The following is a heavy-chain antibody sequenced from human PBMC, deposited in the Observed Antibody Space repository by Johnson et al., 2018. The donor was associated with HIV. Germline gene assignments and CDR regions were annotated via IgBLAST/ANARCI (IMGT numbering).Heavy chain of an antibody. Sequence: VQLVESGGGVVQPGRSLRLSCAASGFTFSSYAMHWVRQAPGKGLEWVAVISYDGSNKYYADSVKGRFTISRDNSKNTLYLQMNSLRAEDTAVYYCAITGSGSDDAFDIWGQGTMVTVSS. V-gene: IGHV3-30*04. CDR3: AITGSGSDDAFDI. CDR1: GFTFSSYA. J-gene: IGHJ3*02. CDR2: ISYDGSNK. D-gene: IGHD3-10*01.